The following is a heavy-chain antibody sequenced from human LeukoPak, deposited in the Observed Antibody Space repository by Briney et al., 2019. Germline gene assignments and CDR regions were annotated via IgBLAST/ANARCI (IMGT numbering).Heavy chain of an antibody. J-gene: IGHJ4*02. CDR1: GFTFSSYW. D-gene: IGHD6-19*01. CDR3: VRYFTAVAPTLRLDY. CDR2: IKQDGRDK. V-gene: IGHV3-7*03. Sequence: GGSLRLSCAASGFTFSSYWMNWVRQAPGKGLEWVATIKQDGRDKYYVDSGKGRFTISRDDAKNSLYLQMNSLRVEDTAVYHCVRYFTAVAPTLRLDYWGQGTLVTVSS.